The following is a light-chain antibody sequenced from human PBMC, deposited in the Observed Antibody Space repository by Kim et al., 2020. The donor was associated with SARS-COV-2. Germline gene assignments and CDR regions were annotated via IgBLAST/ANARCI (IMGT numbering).Light chain of an antibody. CDR1: NIGNEH. Sequence: VALGQPARITCGGNNIGNEHVHWYQQKPGQAPMLVIYRDSNRPSGIPERFSGSNSQNTATLTISRAQAGDEADYYCQVWDSSTAWVFGGGTQLTVL. CDR2: RDS. V-gene: IGLV3-9*01. CDR3: QVWDSSTAWV. J-gene: IGLJ2*01.